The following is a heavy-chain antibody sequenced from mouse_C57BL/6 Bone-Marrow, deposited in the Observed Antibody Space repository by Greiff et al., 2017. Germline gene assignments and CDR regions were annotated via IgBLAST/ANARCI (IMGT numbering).Heavy chain of an antibody. CDR2: INPNNGGT. CDR3: AVTYFAY. D-gene: IGHD5-1*01. Sequence: VQLQQSGPELVKPGASVKISCKASGYTFTDYYMNWVKQSHGKSLEWIGDINPNNGGTSYNQKFKGKATLTVDKSSSTAYMELRSLTSEDSAVYYCAVTYFAYWGQGTLVTVSA. CDR1: GYTFTDYY. V-gene: IGHV1-26*01. J-gene: IGHJ3*01.